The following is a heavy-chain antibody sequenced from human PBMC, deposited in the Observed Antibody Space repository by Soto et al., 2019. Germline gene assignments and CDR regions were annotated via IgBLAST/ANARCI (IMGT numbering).Heavy chain of an antibody. D-gene: IGHD3-3*01. CDR1: GFTFSRHT. Sequence: QVQLVESGGGVVQPGRSLRLSCAASGFTFSRHTMHWVRQAPGKGLEWVAAISDDGSNTYYADSVKGRFTISRDNSKNTRHLPLNRLCSEDTAVHHCARAVYYDLRSGFNTLPYYFDDWGQGTLVTVSS. V-gene: IGHV3-30-3*01. CDR2: ISDDGSNT. J-gene: IGHJ4*02. CDR3: ARAVYYDLRSGFNTLPYYFDD.